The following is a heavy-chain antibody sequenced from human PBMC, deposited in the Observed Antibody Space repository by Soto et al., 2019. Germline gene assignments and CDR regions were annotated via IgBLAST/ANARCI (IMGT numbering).Heavy chain of an antibody. V-gene: IGHV3-30*18. Sequence: AGGSLRLSCAASGFTFSSYAMHWVRQAPGKGLEWVALISYDGSNKNYGDSVKGRFTISRDNSKNTLYLQMNSLRAEDTAVYYCAKDRGYSGYDSLDYWGQGNLVTGSS. J-gene: IGHJ4*02. D-gene: IGHD5-12*01. CDR1: GFTFSSYA. CDR3: AKDRGYSGYDSLDY. CDR2: ISYDGSNK.